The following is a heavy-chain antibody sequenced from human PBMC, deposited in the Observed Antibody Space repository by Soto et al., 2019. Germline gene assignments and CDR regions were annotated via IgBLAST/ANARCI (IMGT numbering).Heavy chain of an antibody. Sequence: ASVKVSCKASGYTFTSYGISWVRQAPGQGLEWMGWISAYNGNTNYAQKFQGRVTMTTDTSTSTAYMELRSLRSDDTAVYYCASVTGTVNNLSGPFDYWGQGTLVTVSS. D-gene: IGHD1-7*01. CDR3: ASVTGTVNNLSGPFDY. V-gene: IGHV1-18*01. CDR1: GYTFTSYG. CDR2: ISAYNGNT. J-gene: IGHJ4*02.